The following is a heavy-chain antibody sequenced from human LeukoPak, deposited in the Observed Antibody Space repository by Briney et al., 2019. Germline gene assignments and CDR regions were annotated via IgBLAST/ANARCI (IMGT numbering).Heavy chain of an antibody. Sequence: SETLSLTCTVSGYSISSGYYWGWIRQPPGKGLEWIGSIYHSGSTYYNPSLKSRVTISVDTSKNQFSLKLSSVTAADTAVYYCARGVSTMVRGSGYYYYMDVWGKGTTVTVSS. D-gene: IGHD3-10*01. V-gene: IGHV4-38-2*02. J-gene: IGHJ6*03. CDR3: ARGVSTMVRGSGYYYYMDV. CDR2: IYHSGST. CDR1: GYSISSGYY.